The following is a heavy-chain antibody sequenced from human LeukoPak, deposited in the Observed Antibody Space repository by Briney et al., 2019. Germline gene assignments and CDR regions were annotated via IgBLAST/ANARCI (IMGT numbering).Heavy chain of an antibody. CDR1: GGTFSSYA. V-gene: IGHV1-69*06. CDR2: IIPIFGTA. Sequence: SVKVSCKASGGTFSSYAISWVRQAPGQGLEWMGGIIPIFGTANYAQKFQGRVTITADKSTSTAYMELSSLRSEDTAVYYCARYYDRVTGKDAFDIWGQGTMVTVSS. J-gene: IGHJ3*02. CDR3: ARYYDRVTGKDAFDI. D-gene: IGHD3-22*01.